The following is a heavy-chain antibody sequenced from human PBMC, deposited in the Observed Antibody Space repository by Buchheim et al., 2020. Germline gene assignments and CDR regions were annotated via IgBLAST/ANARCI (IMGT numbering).Heavy chain of an antibody. J-gene: IGHJ4*02. V-gene: IGHV3-72*01. CDR1: GFNFSDHY. Sequence: EVQLVESGGGLVQPGGSLRLSCAASGFNFSDHYMDWVRQVPGKGLEWVGRTGNKANYYSTQYAASVKGRFTIPRDDSMNSVLLQMNSLKSEDTSVYCCARGYYDSSGAQGMEYWGQGAL. CDR3: ARGYYDSSGAQGMEY. CDR2: TGNKANYYST. D-gene: IGHD3-22*01.